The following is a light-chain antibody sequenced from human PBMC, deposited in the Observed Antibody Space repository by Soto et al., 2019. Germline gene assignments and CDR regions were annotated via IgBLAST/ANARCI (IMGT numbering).Light chain of an antibody. CDR2: AAS. CDR1: QGISNY. Sequence: QMTQSPSSLSASVGDRVTITCRASQGISNYLAWYQQKPGKAPKLLVYAASTLQSGVPSRFRGSGSGTDFTLTISSLQPEDVATYYCQKYNSAHTFGQGTKLEI. V-gene: IGKV1-27*01. J-gene: IGKJ2*01. CDR3: QKYNSAHT.